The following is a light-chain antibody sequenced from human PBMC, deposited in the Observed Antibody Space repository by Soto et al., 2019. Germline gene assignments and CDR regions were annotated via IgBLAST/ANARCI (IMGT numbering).Light chain of an antibody. CDR3: QSYDSSLSANYV. V-gene: IGLV1-40*01. J-gene: IGLJ1*01. Sequence: QSVLTQPPSVSGAPGQRVTISCTGSSSNIGAGYDVHWYQQLPGTAPKLLISGNSNRPSGVRDRFSGSKSGTSASLAITGFQDVDEADYYCQSYDSSLSANYVFGTGTKLTVL. CDR2: GNS. CDR1: SSNIGAGYD.